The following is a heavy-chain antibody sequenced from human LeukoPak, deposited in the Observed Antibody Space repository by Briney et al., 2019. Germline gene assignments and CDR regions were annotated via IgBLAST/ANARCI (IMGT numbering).Heavy chain of an antibody. V-gene: IGHV1-2*02. D-gene: IGHD2-21*02. CDR1: GYTFTGYY. CDR3: ARDSLRAPENKTWAGRVTENWFDP. CDR2: INPNSGGT. J-gene: IGHJ5*02. Sequence: ASVKVSCKASGYTFTGYYMHWMRQAPGQGLEWMGWINPNSGGTNYAQKFQGRVTMTRDTSISTAYMELSRLRSDDTAVYYCARDSLRAPENKTWAGRVTENWFDPWGQGTLVTVSS.